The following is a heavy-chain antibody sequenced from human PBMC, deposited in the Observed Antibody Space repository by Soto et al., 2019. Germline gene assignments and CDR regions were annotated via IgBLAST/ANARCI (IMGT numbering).Heavy chain of an antibody. D-gene: IGHD3-9*01. Sequence: GGSLRLSCVASGFTFSGYAMSWVRQAPGKGLQWVSAIRDTGGYTYYADSVKGRFTISRDNSKSTLFLQMDSLTADDSAQYYFAKPSHEMLTGYSPFAHWGQGTLVTVSS. J-gene: IGHJ1*01. CDR1: GFTFSGYA. V-gene: IGHV3-23*01. CDR2: IRDTGGYT. CDR3: AKPSHEMLTGYSPFAH.